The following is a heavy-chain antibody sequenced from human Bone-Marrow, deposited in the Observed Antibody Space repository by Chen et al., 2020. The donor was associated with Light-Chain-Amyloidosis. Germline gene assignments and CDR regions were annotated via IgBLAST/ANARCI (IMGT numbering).Heavy chain of an antibody. J-gene: IGHJ4*02. CDR2: ISPDYSDA. CDR3: ARRRDRYNFDY. D-gene: IGHD1-1*01. V-gene: IGHV5-51*01. CDR1: GYTCPNYW. Sequence: EVQLEQSGPEVKKPGESLKISCKGSGYTCPNYWIGWVRQEPGKGLAWMGVISPDYSDAISSPSFEGQITISADKSITTAYLQLRSLKASDTAMYYCARRRDRYNFDYWGQGTLVTVSS.